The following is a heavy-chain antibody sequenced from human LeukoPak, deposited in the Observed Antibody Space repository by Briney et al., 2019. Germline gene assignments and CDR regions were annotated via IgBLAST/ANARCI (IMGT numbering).Heavy chain of an antibody. Sequence: GGSLRLSCAASGSTFSSYSMNWVRQAPGKGLEWVSSISSSSSYIYYADSVKGRFTISRDNAKNSLYLQMNSLRAEDTAVYYCARAGIVATTSNWFDPWGQGTLVTVSS. D-gene: IGHD5-12*01. CDR1: GSTFSSYS. CDR3: ARAGIVATTSNWFDP. CDR2: ISSSSSYI. J-gene: IGHJ5*02. V-gene: IGHV3-21*01.